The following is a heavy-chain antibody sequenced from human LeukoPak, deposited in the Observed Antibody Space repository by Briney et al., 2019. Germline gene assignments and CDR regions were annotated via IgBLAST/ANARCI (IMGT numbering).Heavy chain of an antibody. D-gene: IGHD6-19*01. CDR1: GGSITTTTYY. CDR2: SYYSGST. J-gene: IGHJ3*02. V-gene: IGHV4-39*01. Sequence: PSETLSLTCTLSGGSITTTTYYWGWIRQPPGKGLEWIGSSYYSGSTYYNPSLKSRVTISVDTSKNQFSLKLSSVTAADTAVYYCARSYSSGWYEAFDIWGQGTMVTVSS. CDR3: ARSYSSGWYEAFDI.